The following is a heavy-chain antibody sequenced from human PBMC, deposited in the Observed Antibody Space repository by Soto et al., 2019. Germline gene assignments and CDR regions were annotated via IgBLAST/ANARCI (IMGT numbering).Heavy chain of an antibody. Sequence: SETLSLTCAVSGGSISSSNWWSWVRQPPGKGLEWIGEIYHIGSSNYNPSLKSRVTISVDKSKNQFSLKLSSVTAADTAVYYCAREGIAARIFDYWGQGTLVTVSS. J-gene: IGHJ4*02. CDR3: AREGIAARIFDY. CDR2: IYHIGSS. D-gene: IGHD6-6*01. CDR1: GGSISSSNW. V-gene: IGHV4-4*02.